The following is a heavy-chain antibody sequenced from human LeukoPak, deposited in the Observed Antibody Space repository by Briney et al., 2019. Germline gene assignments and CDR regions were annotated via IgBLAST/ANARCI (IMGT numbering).Heavy chain of an antibody. J-gene: IGHJ4*02. Sequence: SETLSLTCTVSGALFSSTIHYWAWIRQPPGNGLEWIGSVYYAGNTYYNASFQNRVTISMDTSKNQFSLRLSTMSATDTAVYFCARQPTVNRGAVASNFDYWGQGTLVTVSS. CDR1: GALFSSTIHY. V-gene: IGHV4-39*01. CDR3: ARQPTVNRGAVASNFDY. D-gene: IGHD6-19*01. CDR2: VYYAGNT.